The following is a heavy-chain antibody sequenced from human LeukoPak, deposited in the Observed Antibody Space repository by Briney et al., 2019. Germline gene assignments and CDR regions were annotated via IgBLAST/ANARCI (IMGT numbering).Heavy chain of an antibody. CDR2: ISSSSSYI. J-gene: IGHJ4*02. D-gene: IGHD1-26*01. CDR3: AKDRREVGATPTDC. V-gene: IGHV3-21*04. CDR1: GFTFSSYS. Sequence: PGGSLRLSCAASGFTFSSYSMNWVRQAPGKGLEWVSSISSSSSYIYYADSVKGRFTISRDNAKNTLYLQMNSLRAEDTAIYYCAKDRREVGATPTDCWGQGTLVTVSS.